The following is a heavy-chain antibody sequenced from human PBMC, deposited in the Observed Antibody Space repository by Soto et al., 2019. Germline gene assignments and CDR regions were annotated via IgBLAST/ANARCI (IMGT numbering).Heavy chain of an antibody. CDR2: IFYSGNT. V-gene: IGHV4-31*03. J-gene: IGHJ4*02. Sequence: QVQLQESGPGLVKTSETLSLTCTVSGVSISSGGFYWSWMRQHPGRGLEYIGYIFYSGNTHYNPSLISRVTISVDMSKNQFSLKLSSVTTEDTDVYHCARQPPMITFGGAVTGHFDHWGQGALVTVSS. D-gene: IGHD3-16*01. CDR3: ARQPPMITFGGAVTGHFDH. CDR1: GVSISSGGFY.